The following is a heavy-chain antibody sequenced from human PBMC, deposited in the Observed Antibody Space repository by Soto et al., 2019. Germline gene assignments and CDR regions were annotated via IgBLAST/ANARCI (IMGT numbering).Heavy chain of an antibody. V-gene: IGHV1-8*01. J-gene: IGHJ4*02. CDR2: INPNSGNT. D-gene: IGHD5-18*01. CDR3: ARGGYSYGVFDY. CDR1: GYTFTSYD. Sequence: ASVKVSCKASGYTFTSYDINWMRQATGQGLEWMGWINPNSGNTGYAQKFQGRVTMTRNTSISTAYMELSSLRSEDTAVYYCARGGYSYGVFDYWGQGTLVTVSS.